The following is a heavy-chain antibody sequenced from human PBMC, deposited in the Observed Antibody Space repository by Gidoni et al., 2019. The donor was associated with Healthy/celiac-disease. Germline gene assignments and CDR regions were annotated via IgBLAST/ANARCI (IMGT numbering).Heavy chain of an antibody. D-gene: IGHD3-3*01. CDR2: INAGNGNT. J-gene: IGHJ6*02. CDR1: GYTFTSYA. Sequence: QVQLVQSGAEVKKPGASVKVSCKASGYTFTSYAMHWVSQAPGQRLEWMGRINAGNGNTKYSQKVQGRVTITRDTSASTAYMELSSLRSEDTAVYYCARAIYDFWSGLPGMDVWGQGTTVTVSS. CDR3: ARAIYDFWSGLPGMDV. V-gene: IGHV1-3*01.